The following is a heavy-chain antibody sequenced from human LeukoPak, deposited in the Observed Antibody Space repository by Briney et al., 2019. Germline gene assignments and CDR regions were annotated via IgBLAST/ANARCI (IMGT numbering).Heavy chain of an antibody. V-gene: IGHV3-7*01. Sequence: GGSLRLSCAASGFTFSESWMSWDRQAPGKGLEWVANMNQDGSEKDYVDSVKGRFTITRDNARKSLYLQMSSLRVEDTAVYYCATYSHWVAGDVWGQGTTVTVSS. CDR3: ATYSHWVAGDV. J-gene: IGHJ6*02. CDR1: GFTFSESW. CDR2: MNQDGSEK. D-gene: IGHD3-16*01.